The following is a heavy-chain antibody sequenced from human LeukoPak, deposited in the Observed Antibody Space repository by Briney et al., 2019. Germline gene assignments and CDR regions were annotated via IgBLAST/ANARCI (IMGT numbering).Heavy chain of an antibody. CDR3: ARDRGYCSGGSCLVDY. D-gene: IGHD2-15*01. Sequence: GASVKVSCKASGYTFTSYGISWVRQAPGQGLEWRGWISAYNGNTNYAQKLQGRVTMTTDTSTSTAYMELRSLRSDDTAVYYCARDRGYCSGGSCLVDYWGQGTLVTVSS. J-gene: IGHJ4*02. CDR1: GYTFTSYG. CDR2: ISAYNGNT. V-gene: IGHV1-18*01.